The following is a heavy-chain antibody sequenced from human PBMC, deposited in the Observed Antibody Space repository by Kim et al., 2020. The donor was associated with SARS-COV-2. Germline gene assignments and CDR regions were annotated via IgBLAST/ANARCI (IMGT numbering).Heavy chain of an antibody. V-gene: IGHV3-23*01. J-gene: IGHJ4*02. CDR2: ISGSGGST. CDR1: GFTFSSYA. Sequence: GGSLRLSCAASGFTFSSYAMSWVRQAPGKGLEWVSAISGSGGSTYYADSVKGRFTISRDNSKNTLYLQMNSLRAEDTAVYYCAKDYYYGSGSYYNVCFDYWGRGTLVTVSS. D-gene: IGHD3-10*01. CDR3: AKDYYYGSGSYYNVCFDY.